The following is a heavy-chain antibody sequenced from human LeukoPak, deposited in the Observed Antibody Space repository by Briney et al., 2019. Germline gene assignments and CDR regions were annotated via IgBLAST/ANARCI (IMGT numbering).Heavy chain of an antibody. Sequence: GGSLRLSCAASGFTFSTYEMNWVRQAPGKGLEWVSVIYSGGSTYYADSVKGRFTISRDNSKNTLYLQMNSLRAEDTAVYYCARAGLRYFDWSDDAFDIWGQGTMVTVSS. CDR3: ARAGLRYFDWSDDAFDI. CDR2: IYSGGST. D-gene: IGHD3-9*01. V-gene: IGHV3-66*01. J-gene: IGHJ3*02. CDR1: GFTFSTYE.